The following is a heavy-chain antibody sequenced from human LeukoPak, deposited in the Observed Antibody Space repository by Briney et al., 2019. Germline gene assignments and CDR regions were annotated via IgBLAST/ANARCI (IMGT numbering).Heavy chain of an antibody. CDR2: IIPIFGTA. CDR3: ARQRLLAAAPLSYMDV. J-gene: IGHJ6*03. CDR1: GYSFTSYG. D-gene: IGHD6-13*01. Sequence: ASVKVSCKASGYSFTSYGISWVRQAPGQGLEWMGGIIPIFGTANYAQKFQGRVTITADKSTSTAYMELSSLRSEDTAVYYCARQRLLAAAPLSYMDVWGKGTTVTVSS. V-gene: IGHV1-69*06.